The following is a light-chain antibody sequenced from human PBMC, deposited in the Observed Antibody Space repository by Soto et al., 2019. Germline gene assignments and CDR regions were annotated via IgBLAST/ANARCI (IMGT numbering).Light chain of an antibody. Sequence: EIVMTQSPATLSVSPGERATLSCRASQSFSSSYLAWYQQEPGQAPRLLIYGASTRATGIPARFSGSGSGTEFTLTISSLQSEDFAVYYCQQYNNGWTFGQGTKVEIK. CDR2: GAS. CDR3: QQYNNGWT. CDR1: QSFSSSY. V-gene: IGKV3-15*01. J-gene: IGKJ1*01.